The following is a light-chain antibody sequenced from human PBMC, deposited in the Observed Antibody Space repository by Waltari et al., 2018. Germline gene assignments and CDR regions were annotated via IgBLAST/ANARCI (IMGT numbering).Light chain of an antibody. J-gene: IGKJ5*01. CDR1: QSISDW. Sequence: DIQMTQSPSTLSASVGDRVTITCRASQSISDWLAWYQQKPGKAPKLLIYKASSLESGVPSRFSGSGSGTDFTLTISSLQPDDFATYYCQPYNSYSIMFGQGTRLEIK. V-gene: IGKV1-5*03. CDR3: QPYNSYSIM. CDR2: KAS.